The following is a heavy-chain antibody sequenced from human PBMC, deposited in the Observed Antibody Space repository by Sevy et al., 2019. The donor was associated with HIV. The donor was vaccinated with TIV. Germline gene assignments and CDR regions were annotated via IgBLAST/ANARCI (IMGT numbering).Heavy chain of an antibody. V-gene: IGHV3-11*01. Sequence: GGSLRLSCAASGFPFSDYYMSWMRQAPGEGLEWVSYISRNGTTINYADSVKGRFTITRNNGKNSLYLQMKSLRAEDTTVYYCASTGHDYSTNPTCNKNWFDPWGQGTPVTVHS. CDR1: GFPFSDYY. CDR3: ASTGHDYSTNPTCNKNWFDP. CDR2: ISRNGTTI. D-gene: IGHD4-4*01. J-gene: IGHJ5*02.